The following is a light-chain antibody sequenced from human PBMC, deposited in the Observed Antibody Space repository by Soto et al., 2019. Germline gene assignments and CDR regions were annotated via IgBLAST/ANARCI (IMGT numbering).Light chain of an antibody. J-gene: IGLJ2*01. CDR3: GTWDGTLSAV. CDR2: DNN. CDR1: SSNIGNNY. V-gene: IGLV1-51*01. Sequence: QSVLTQPPSVSAAPGQKVTISCSGSSSNIGNNYVSWYQQLPGTAPKLLIYDNNKRPSGIPDRFSGSKSGTSATLGITGLQTGDEADYYCGTWDGTLSAVFGGGTKVTVL.